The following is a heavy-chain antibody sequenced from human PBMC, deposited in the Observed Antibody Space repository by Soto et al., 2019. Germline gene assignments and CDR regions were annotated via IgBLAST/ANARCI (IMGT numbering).Heavy chain of an antibody. CDR3: TRDLALRHNKNHCAMDV. V-gene: IGHV3-15*01. Sequence: VGALRLSCAASGFSFSNAWKNWVRQAPGQGLEWIGRMKTKADGGTVEYAPPVKVRSTILRDESKNTRYLEMKSLKVEDTGVYFCTRDLALRHNKNHCAMDVWGRGTTVTVSS. CDR1: GFSFSNAW. J-gene: IGHJ6*02. D-gene: IGHD1-1*01. CDR2: MKTKADGGTV.